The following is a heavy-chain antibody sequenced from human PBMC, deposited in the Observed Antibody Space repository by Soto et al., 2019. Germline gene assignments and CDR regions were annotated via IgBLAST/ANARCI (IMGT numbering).Heavy chain of an antibody. D-gene: IGHD6-13*01. J-gene: IGHJ6*02. CDR1: GFTFSNYG. Sequence: GGSLRLSCAASGFTFSNYGMHWVRQAPGKGLEWVAVIWYDGSNEYYADSVKGRFTISRDNSTNTLYLQMNSLRAEDTAVYYCAKAHSSSWSAPYYYGMDVWGQGTTVTVSS. CDR2: IWYDGSNE. V-gene: IGHV3-33*06. CDR3: AKAHSSSWSAPYYYGMDV.